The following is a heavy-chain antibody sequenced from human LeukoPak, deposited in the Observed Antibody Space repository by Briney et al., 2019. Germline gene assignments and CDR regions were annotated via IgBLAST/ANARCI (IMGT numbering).Heavy chain of an antibody. J-gene: IGHJ3*02. CDR1: GGSFSGYY. CDR3: ARRFRDDYVWGSYRPPIAFDI. D-gene: IGHD3-16*02. CDR2: INHSGST. V-gene: IGHV4-34*01. Sequence: SETLSLTCAVYGGSFSGYYWSWIRQPPGKGLEWIGEINHSGSTNYNPSLKSRVTISVDTSKNQFSLELSSVTAADTAVYYCARRFRDDYVWGSYRPPIAFDIWGQGTMVTVSS.